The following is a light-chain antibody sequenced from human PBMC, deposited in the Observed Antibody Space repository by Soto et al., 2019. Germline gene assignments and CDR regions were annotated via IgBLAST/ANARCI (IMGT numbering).Light chain of an antibody. CDR3: QQYGSSPHT. V-gene: IGKV3-20*01. CDR1: QSVSSSY. Sequence: EMVLTQSPGTLSLSPGERATLSCRASQSVSSSYLAWYQHKPGQAPRLLIYGASSRATGIPDRFSGSGSGTDFTRTISRLEPEDFAVYYCQQYGSSPHTFGQGTKLEIK. J-gene: IGKJ2*01. CDR2: GAS.